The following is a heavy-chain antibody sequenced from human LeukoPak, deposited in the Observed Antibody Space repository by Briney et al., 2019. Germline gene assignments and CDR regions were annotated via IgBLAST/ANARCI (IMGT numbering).Heavy chain of an antibody. CDR1: GGSISSYY. CDR2: IYYSGST. CDR3: ARVPGRREGHFDY. V-gene: IGHV4-59*01. J-gene: IGHJ4*02. Sequence: SETLSLTCTVSGGSISSYYWSWIRQPPGKGLEWIGYIYYSGSTNYNPSRKSRVTISVDTSKNQFSLKLSSVTAADTAVYYCARVPGRREGHFDYWGQGTLVTVSS.